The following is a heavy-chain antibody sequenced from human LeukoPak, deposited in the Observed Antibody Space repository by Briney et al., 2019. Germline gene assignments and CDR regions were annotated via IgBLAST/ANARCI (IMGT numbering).Heavy chain of an antibody. Sequence: SETLSLTCAVSGYSISSSNWWGWIRQPPGKGLEWIGYIYYTGGTYYNPSLKSRVTMSVDTSKNQFSLKLSSVTAADTAVYYCARDGYGSGSYRFDYWGQGTLVTVSS. J-gene: IGHJ4*02. D-gene: IGHD3-10*01. CDR3: ARDGYGSGSYRFDY. CDR1: GYSISSSNW. CDR2: IYYTGGT. V-gene: IGHV4-28*03.